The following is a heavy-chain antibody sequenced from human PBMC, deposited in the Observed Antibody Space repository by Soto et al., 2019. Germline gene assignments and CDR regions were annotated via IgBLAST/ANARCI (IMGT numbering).Heavy chain of an antibody. V-gene: IGHV4-39*01. Sequence: SETLSLTCTVSGGSISSSSYYWGWIRQPPGKGLEWIGSIYYSESTYYNPSLKSRVTISVDTSKNQFSLKLSSVTAADTAVYYCARRLRYFDWLPSYYYYGMDVWGQGTTVTVSS. CDR3: ARRLRYFDWLPSYYYYGMDV. D-gene: IGHD3-9*01. CDR2: IYYSEST. CDR1: GGSISSSSYY. J-gene: IGHJ6*02.